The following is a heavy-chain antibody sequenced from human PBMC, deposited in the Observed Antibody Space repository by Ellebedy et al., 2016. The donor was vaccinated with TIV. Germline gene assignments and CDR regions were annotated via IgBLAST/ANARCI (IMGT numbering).Heavy chain of an antibody. CDR3: TRAAAGDFGGNSLEY. CDR2: IWYDGSKK. CDR1: GFTFSSYG. J-gene: IGHJ4*02. D-gene: IGHD4-23*01. Sequence: GESLKISCAASGFTFSSYGLHSVRQAPGKGLEWVAVIWYDGSKKYYVDSVKGRFTISRDNSKNTVDLQMNSLRADDTAVYYCTRAAAGDFGGNSLEYWGQGTLVTVST. V-gene: IGHV3-33*01.